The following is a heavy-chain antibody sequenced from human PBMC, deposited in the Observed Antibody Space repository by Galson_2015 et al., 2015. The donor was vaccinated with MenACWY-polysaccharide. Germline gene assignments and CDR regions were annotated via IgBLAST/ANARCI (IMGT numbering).Heavy chain of an antibody. D-gene: IGHD2-2*01. CDR1: GFTFSSYS. CDR2: ISGAGDVN. J-gene: IGHJ5*02. V-gene: IGHV3-23*01. Sequence: SLRLSCAASGFTFSSYSMNWVRQAPGKGLEWVSAISGAGDVNVSADSVRGRFTISSDDSKNTLYLQMNSLRDEGTAVYYCARKGLPGVSAAVRWFDPWGQGSLVTASS. CDR3: ARKGLPGVSAAVRWFDP.